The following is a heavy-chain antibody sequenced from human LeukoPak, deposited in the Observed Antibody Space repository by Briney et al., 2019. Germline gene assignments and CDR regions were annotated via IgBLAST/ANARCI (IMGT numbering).Heavy chain of an antibody. CDR3: ARAGWTTLTYFDY. D-gene: IGHD4-11*01. Sequence: SETLSLTCAVSGYSISSGYYWGWIRQPPGKGLEWIGSIFHSGRTYYNPSLQSRVTISVDTSKNQFSLKLSSVTAADTAVYYCARAGWTTLTYFDYWGQGTLLTVSS. CDR2: IFHSGRT. V-gene: IGHV4-38-2*01. J-gene: IGHJ4*02. CDR1: GYSISSGYY.